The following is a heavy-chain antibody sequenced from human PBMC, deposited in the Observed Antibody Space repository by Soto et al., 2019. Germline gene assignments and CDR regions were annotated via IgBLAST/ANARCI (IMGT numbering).Heavy chain of an antibody. D-gene: IGHD3-10*01. J-gene: IGHJ4*02. Sequence: KPGGSLRLSCTASGFTFGDYGMSWFRQAPGKGLEWVGFIRSKAHGGTTEHAASVKGRFTISRDDSKSIASLQMNSLKTEDTAVYYCSRVWSSGSSLTLSHFDYWGQGTLVTVSS. CDR3: SRVWSSGSSLTLSHFDY. CDR1: GFTFGDYG. V-gene: IGHV3-49*05. CDR2: IRSKAHGGTT.